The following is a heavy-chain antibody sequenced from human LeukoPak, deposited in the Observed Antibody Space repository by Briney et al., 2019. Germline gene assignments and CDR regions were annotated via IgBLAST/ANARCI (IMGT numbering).Heavy chain of an antibody. CDR3: ARTTYYYDSSGYYFSNPRPRKLAHAFDI. CDR1: GGSFSGYY. J-gene: IGHJ3*02. CDR2: INHSGST. V-gene: IGHV4-34*01. Sequence: SEILSLTCAVYGGSFSGYYWSWIRQPPGKGLEWIGEINHSGSTNYNPSLKSRVTISVDTSKNQFSLKLSSVTAADTAVYYCARTTYYYDSSGYYFSNPRPRKLAHAFDIWGQGTMVTVSS. D-gene: IGHD3-22*01.